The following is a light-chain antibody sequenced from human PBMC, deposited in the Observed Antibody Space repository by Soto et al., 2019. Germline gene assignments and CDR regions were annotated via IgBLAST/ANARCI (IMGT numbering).Light chain of an antibody. V-gene: IGKV3-20*01. Sequence: EIVLTQSPGTLSLSPGERATLSCRASQSVSSSYFAWYQQKPGQAPRLLIYGASSRATGIPDRFSGSGSGTDFPLTISTLEPQDIAVYYCQQYGGSPYSFGQGTKLEI. J-gene: IGKJ2*03. CDR1: QSVSSSY. CDR3: QQYGGSPYS. CDR2: GAS.